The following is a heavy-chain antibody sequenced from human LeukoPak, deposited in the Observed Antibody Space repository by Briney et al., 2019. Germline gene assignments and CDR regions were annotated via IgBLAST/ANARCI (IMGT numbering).Heavy chain of an antibody. CDR2: IRNSGGT. Sequence: SETLSLTCSVSGDSVNSAFYFWNWIRQPPGKGLEWIGYIRNSGGTDYSPSLKSRVTISMDTSKNQFSLKLSSVTAADTAVYYCARGRRNDYWGQGTLVTVSS. V-gene: IGHV4-61*01. CDR1: GDSVNSAFYF. J-gene: IGHJ4*02. CDR3: ARGRRNDY.